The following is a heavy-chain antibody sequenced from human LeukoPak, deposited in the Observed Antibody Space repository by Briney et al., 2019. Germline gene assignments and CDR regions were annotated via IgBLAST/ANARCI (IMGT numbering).Heavy chain of an antibody. CDR1: GFTFSSYA. Sequence: GGSLRLSCAASGFTFSSYALSWVRQAPGKGLEWVSAISGSGGSTYCADSVTGRFTISRDNSKNTLYLQMNSLRAEDTAVYYCAKDPSYGLYTWGQGTLVTVSS. V-gene: IGHV3-23*01. J-gene: IGHJ5*02. CDR3: AKDPSYGLYT. D-gene: IGHD4-17*01. CDR2: ISGSGGST.